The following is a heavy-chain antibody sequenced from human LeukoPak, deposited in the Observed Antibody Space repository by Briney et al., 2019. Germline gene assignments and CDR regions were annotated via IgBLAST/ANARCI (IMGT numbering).Heavy chain of an antibody. CDR2: ISPDGSGK. Sequence: GGSLRLSCAASGFTFSNSWMTWVRQAPGKGLEWVANISPDGSGKFYVESVKGRFTISRDNAEKSLFLQMNSLRVEDTALYYCAKDSGTFWGQGTLVTVSS. CDR3: AKDSGTF. D-gene: IGHD1-26*01. CDR1: GFTFSNSW. V-gene: IGHV3-7*04. J-gene: IGHJ4*02.